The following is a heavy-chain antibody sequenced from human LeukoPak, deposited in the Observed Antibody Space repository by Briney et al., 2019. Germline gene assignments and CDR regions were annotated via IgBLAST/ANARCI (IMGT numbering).Heavy chain of an antibody. V-gene: IGHV4-4*07. J-gene: IGHJ4*02. D-gene: IGHD3-9*01. CDR3: ARDSRRGLQTGYYRSAFDY. CDR1: GGSISSYY. Sequence: PSETLSLTCTVSGGSISSYYWSWIRQPAGKGLEWIGRIYTSGSTNYNPSLKSRVTMSVDTSKNQFSLKLSSVTAADTAVYYCARDSRRGLQTGYYRSAFDYWGQGTLVTVSS. CDR2: IYTSGST.